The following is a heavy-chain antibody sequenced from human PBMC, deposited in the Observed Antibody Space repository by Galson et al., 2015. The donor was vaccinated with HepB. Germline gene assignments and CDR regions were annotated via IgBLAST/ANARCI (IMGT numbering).Heavy chain of an antibody. CDR1: GFIFSSHN. CDR3: ARVPYYYGMDV. V-gene: IGHV3-48*01. J-gene: IGHJ6*02. Sequence: SLRLSCAASGFIFSSHNMKCVRQAPREGLEWVSYSSSSSITKYYADSVKSRFTISRDNAKNSLYLQMNSLSAEDTAVYYCARVPYYYGMDVWGQGTTVTVSS. CDR2: SSSSSITK.